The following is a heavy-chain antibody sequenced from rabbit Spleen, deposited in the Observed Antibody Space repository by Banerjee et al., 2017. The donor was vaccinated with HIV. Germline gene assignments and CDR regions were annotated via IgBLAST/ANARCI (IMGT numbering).Heavy chain of an antibody. D-gene: IGHD1-1*01. Sequence: EQLEESGGGLVKPEGSLTLTCKASGVSFSDKDVMCWVRQAPGKGLEWIACINIVTGKDVYATWAKGRFIMSKTSSTTVTLQMTRLTAADTATYFCARDSSSSFSSYGMDLWGQGTLVTVS. J-gene: IGHJ6*01. CDR2: INIVTGKD. CDR3: ARDSSSSFSSYGMDL. CDR1: GVSFSDKDV. V-gene: IGHV1S45*01.